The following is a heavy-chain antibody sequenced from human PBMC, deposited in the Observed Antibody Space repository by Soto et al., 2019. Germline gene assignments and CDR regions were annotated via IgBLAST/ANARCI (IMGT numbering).Heavy chain of an antibody. CDR2: IDPSDSYT. CDR1: GYSFTSYW. J-gene: IGHJ4*02. D-gene: IGHD6-13*01. V-gene: IGHV5-10-1*01. Sequence: GESLKISCKGSGYSFTSYWISWVRQMPGKGLEWMGRIDPSDSYTNYSPSFQGHVTISADKSISTAYLQWSSLKASDTAMYYCARHNQLKPQLRGAVDHWGQGTLVTVSS. CDR3: ARHNQLKPQLRGAVDH.